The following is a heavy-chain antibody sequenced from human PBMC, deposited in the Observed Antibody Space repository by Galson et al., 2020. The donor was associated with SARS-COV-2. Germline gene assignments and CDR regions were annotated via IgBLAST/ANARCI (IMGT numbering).Heavy chain of an antibody. J-gene: IGHJ3*02. CDR2: IGPGGGTT. CDR1: DFTFSTYT. D-gene: IGHD3-22*01. V-gene: IGHV3-23*01. Sequence: GGSLRLSCAASDFTFSTYTMSWVRQAPGKGLEWVSAIGPGGGTTHYADSVRGRFTIPRDNSKNTLYLQMNSLRAEDTAVYYCAKDRGYYSGIDAFDIWGQGTVVTVSS. CDR3: AKDRGYYSGIDAFDI.